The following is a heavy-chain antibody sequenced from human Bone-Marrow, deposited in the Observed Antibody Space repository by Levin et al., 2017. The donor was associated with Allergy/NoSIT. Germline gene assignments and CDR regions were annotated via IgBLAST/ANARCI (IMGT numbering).Heavy chain of an antibody. J-gene: IGHJ3*02. Sequence: PGGSLRLSCAASGFTFSNYAIHWVRQAPGKGLEWVAVILYDGSNKNYADSVRGRFTLSRDNSKNTVYLQMDSLKDEDTAVYYCARLYGFSYGYDAFDIWGQGTMVTVSS. D-gene: IGHD5-18*01. CDR3: ARLYGFSYGYDAFDI. CDR2: ILYDGSNK. V-gene: IGHV3-30-3*01. CDR1: GFTFSNYA.